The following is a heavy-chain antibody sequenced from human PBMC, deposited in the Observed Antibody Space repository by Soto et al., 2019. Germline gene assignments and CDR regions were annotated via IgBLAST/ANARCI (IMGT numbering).Heavy chain of an antibody. CDR1: GDVFRSYG. Sequence: GASVKVSCKASGDVFRSYGINWVRQAPGQGLEWMGRIIPISGTTNYAQKFQGRVAITADESTDTVYMELSRLRSEDTAVYFCARVRCFNGLCHTADYGMDVWGQGTTVTVSS. J-gene: IGHJ6*02. V-gene: IGHV1-69*13. CDR2: IIPISGTT. D-gene: IGHD2-8*01. CDR3: ARVRCFNGLCHTADYGMDV.